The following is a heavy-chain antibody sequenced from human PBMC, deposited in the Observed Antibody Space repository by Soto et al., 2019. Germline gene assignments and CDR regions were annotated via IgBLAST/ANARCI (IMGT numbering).Heavy chain of an antibody. Sequence: QLQLQESGPGLVKPSETLSLTCTVSGGSISSSSYYWGWIRQPPGKGLEWIGSIYYSGSTYYNPSLKSRVTISVDTSKNQFSLKLSSVTAADTAVYYCASRSAYYGMDVWGQGTTVTVSS. V-gene: IGHV4-39*01. J-gene: IGHJ6*02. CDR2: IYYSGST. CDR3: ASRSAYYGMDV. CDR1: GGSISSSSYY.